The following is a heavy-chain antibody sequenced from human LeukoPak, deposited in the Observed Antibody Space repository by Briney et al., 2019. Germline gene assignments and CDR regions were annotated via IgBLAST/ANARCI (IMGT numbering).Heavy chain of an antibody. CDR1: GYTFTSYD. CDR3: ARGEYDFWSGYRVDY. D-gene: IGHD3-3*01. J-gene: IGHJ4*02. CDR2: MNPNSGNT. Sequence: GASVKVSCKASGYTFTSYDINRVRQATGQGLEWMGWMNPNSGNTGYAQKFQGRVTITRNTSISTAYMELSSLRSEDTAVYYCARGEYDFWSGYRVDYWGQGTLVTVSS. V-gene: IGHV1-8*03.